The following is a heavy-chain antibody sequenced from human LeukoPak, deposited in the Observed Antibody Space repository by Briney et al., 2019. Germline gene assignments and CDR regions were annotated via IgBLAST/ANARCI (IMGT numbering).Heavy chain of an antibody. CDR1: GFTFTSYW. D-gene: IGHD2-8*02. CDR2: INQDGSEK. J-gene: IGHJ3*02. V-gene: IGHV3-7*01. CDR3: ARKGYPWWGAFDI. Sequence: GGSLRLSCAASGFTFTSYWMSWVRQAPGKGLEWVANINQDGSEKYYVDSVKGRFTISRDNAKNSLYLQMNSLRAEDTAVYYCARKGYPWWGAFDIWGQGTMVTVSS.